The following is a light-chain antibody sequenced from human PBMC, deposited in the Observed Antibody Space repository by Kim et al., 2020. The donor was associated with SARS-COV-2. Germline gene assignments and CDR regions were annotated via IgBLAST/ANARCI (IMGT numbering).Light chain of an antibody. V-gene: IGKV3-20*01. CDR3: QQYGSSPLT. J-gene: IGKJ4*01. CDR2: GTS. Sequence: SPGEGATLSCRASQSVSSNYLAWYQQKPGQAPRLLIYGTSSRATGIPDRFSGSGSGTDFTLTISRLEPEDFAFYYCQQYGSSPLTFGGGTKVDIK. CDR1: QSVSSNY.